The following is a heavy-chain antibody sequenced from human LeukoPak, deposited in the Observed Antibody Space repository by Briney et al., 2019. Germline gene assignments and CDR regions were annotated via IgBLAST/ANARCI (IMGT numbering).Heavy chain of an antibody. CDR2: IIPIFGTA. V-gene: IGHV1-69*01. J-gene: IGHJ5*02. CDR3: ARSFTDIVVVPAAILNWFDP. Sequence: SVKVSCKASGGTFSSYAISWVRQAPGQGLEWMGGIIPIFGTANYAQKFQGRVTITADESTSTAYMELSSLRSEDTAVYYCARSFTDIVVVPAAILNWFDPWGQGTLATVSS. CDR1: GGTFSSYA. D-gene: IGHD2-2*02.